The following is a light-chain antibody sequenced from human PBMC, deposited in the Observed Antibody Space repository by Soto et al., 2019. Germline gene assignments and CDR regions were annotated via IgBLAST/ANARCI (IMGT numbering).Light chain of an antibody. CDR3: QQRSDWPST. Sequence: EIVLTQSPATLSLSPGDRATHSCRASQSVSSYLAWYQQKPGQAPRLLIYDASNRAAGIPARFSGSGSGTDFTRTITILEPEDFAVYYCQQRSDWPSTFGGGTKVEIE. CDR2: DAS. CDR1: QSVSSY. V-gene: IGKV3-11*01. J-gene: IGKJ4*01.